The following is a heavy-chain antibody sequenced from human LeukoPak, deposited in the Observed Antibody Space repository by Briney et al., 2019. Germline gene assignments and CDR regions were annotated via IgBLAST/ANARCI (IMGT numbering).Heavy chain of an antibody. CDR2: IIPILGIA. V-gene: IGHV1-69*04. Sequence: SVKVSCKASGGTFSSYAISWVRQAPGQGLEWMERIIPILGIANYAQKFQGRVTITADKSTSTAYMELSSLRSEDTAVYYCARDRLGKYCTNGVCPFDYWGQGTLVTVSS. CDR3: ARDRLGKYCTNGVCPFDY. J-gene: IGHJ4*02. D-gene: IGHD2-8*01. CDR1: GGTFSSYA.